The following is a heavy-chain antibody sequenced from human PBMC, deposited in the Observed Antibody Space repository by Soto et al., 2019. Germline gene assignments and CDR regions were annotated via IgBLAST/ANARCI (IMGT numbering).Heavy chain of an antibody. CDR3: ARGGPQVVHNWVDP. V-gene: IGHV5-51*01. D-gene: IGHD2-15*01. CDR2: IYPGDSDT. CDR1: GYSFSSYW. Sequence: GESLKISCKASGYSFSSYWIGWVRQMPGKGLEWMGIIYPGDSDTKYSPSLQGQVTISADTSISTAYLQWDSLRASDTATYYCARGGPQVVHNWVDPWGQGTLVTVSS. J-gene: IGHJ5*02.